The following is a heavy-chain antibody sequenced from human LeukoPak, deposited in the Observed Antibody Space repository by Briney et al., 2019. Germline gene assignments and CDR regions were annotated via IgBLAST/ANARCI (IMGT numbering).Heavy chain of an antibody. CDR1: GFTFSSYS. Sequence: GGSLRLSCAASGFTFSSYSMNWVRQAPGKGLEWVSSISSSSSYIYYADSVKGRFTISRDNAKNSLYLQMNSLRAEDMAVYYCARDHVVVVPAAMESYYMDVWGKGTTVTVSS. CDR2: ISSSSSYI. V-gene: IGHV3-21*01. D-gene: IGHD2-2*01. J-gene: IGHJ6*03. CDR3: ARDHVVVVPAAMESYYMDV.